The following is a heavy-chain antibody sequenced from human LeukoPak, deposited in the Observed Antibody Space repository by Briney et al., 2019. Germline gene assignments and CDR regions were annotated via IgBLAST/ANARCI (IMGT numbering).Heavy chain of an antibody. CDR3: AKDIVVGVAVAGGFDY. CDR1: GFTFSSYA. D-gene: IGHD6-19*01. CDR2: ISGSGGST. Sequence: GGSLRLSCAASGFTFSSYAMSWVRQAPGKGLEWVSAISGSGGSTYYADSVKGRFTISRDDSKNTLYLQMNSLRAGDTAVYYCAKDIVVGVAVAGGFDYWGQGTLVTISS. J-gene: IGHJ4*02. V-gene: IGHV3-23*01.